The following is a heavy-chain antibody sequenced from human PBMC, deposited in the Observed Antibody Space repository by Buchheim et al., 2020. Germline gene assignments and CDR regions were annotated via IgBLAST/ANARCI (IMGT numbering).Heavy chain of an antibody. V-gene: IGHV4-59*01. CDR2: IYYTGSA. CDR1: GGSISSYY. D-gene: IGHD5-12*01. J-gene: IGHJ4*02. CDR3: ARDNVATYDY. Sequence: QVQLQESGPGLVKPSETLSLTCTVSGGSISSYYWSWIRQPPGKGLEWIAYIYYTGSANYNPSLKSRVTISADMSKNKFSLMLTSVTAADTAVYYCARDNVATYDYWGQGTL.